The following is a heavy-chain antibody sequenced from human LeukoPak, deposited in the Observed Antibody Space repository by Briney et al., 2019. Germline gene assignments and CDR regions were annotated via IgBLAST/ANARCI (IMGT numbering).Heavy chain of an antibody. Sequence: GGSLRLSCAASGFTFSGYAMSWVRQAPGKGLEWVSAISGSGGSTYYADSVKGRFTISRDNSKNTLYLQMNSLRAEDTAVYYCAKGQAAFLEWLSTGDYWGQGTLVTVSS. CDR3: AKGQAAFLEWLSTGDY. D-gene: IGHD3-3*01. V-gene: IGHV3-23*01. CDR2: ISGSGGST. CDR1: GFTFSGYA. J-gene: IGHJ4*02.